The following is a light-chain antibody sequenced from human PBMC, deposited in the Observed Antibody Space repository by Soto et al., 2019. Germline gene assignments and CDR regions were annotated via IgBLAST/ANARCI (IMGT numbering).Light chain of an antibody. CDR1: QSITTY. J-gene: IGKJ4*01. CDR3: QQIYSAPLT. Sequence: DIPMTQSPSSLSASVGEIVTISCRASQSITTYLNWYRQKPGKAPKILIYAASSLQSGVPSRFSGSGSETECTLSISSLQPEDVATYFCQQIYSAPLTLGGGTKVDIK. CDR2: AAS. V-gene: IGKV1-39*01.